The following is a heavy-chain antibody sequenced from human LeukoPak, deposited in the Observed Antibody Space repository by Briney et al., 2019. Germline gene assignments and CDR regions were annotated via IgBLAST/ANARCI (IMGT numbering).Heavy chain of an antibody. J-gene: IGHJ6*03. CDR3: ARVDRTAYYYYYMDA. V-gene: IGHV4-61*02. Sequence: SETLSLTCTVSGGSISSGSYYWSWIRQPAGKGLEWIGRIYTSGSTNYNPSLKSRVTISVDTSKNQFSLKLSSVTAADTAVYYCARVDRTAYYYYYMDAWGKGTTVTVSS. D-gene: IGHD1-14*01. CDR1: GGSISSGSYY. CDR2: IYTSGST.